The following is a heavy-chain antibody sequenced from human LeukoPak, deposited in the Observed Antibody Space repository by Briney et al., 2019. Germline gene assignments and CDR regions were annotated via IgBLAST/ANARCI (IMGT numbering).Heavy chain of an antibody. CDR2: ANVRGTA. CDR1: GGSLNNYY. CDR3: AREFSGTYYADY. V-gene: IGHV4-34*01. Sequence: PSETLSLTCAVSGGSLNNYYWGWIRQTPGKGLEWIGDANVRGTANYNPTLKSRATISIDTSKNQFSLQLTSVTAADTALYYCAREFSGTYYADYWGQGTLATVSS. J-gene: IGHJ4*02. D-gene: IGHD1-26*01.